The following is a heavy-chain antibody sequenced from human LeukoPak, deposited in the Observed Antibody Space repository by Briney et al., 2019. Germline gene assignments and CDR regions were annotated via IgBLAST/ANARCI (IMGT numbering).Heavy chain of an antibody. J-gene: IGHJ3*02. CDR1: GFTFSSCS. Sequence: GGSLRLSCAASGFTFSSCSMNWVRQAPGKGLEWVSYISSSSSTIYYAGSVKGRFTISRDNAKNSLYLQMNSLRAEDTAVYYCARDVAVYYYDTSGYYDAFDIWGQGTMVTVSS. CDR2: ISSSSSTI. D-gene: IGHD3-22*01. V-gene: IGHV3-48*04. CDR3: ARDVAVYYYDTSGYYDAFDI.